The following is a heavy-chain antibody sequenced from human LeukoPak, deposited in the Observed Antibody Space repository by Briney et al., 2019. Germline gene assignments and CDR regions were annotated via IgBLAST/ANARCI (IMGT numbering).Heavy chain of an antibody. CDR2: ISWNSGSI. CDR1: GYTFDDYA. CDR3: ARGDRFRYSYADY. D-gene: IGHD5-18*01. V-gene: IGHV3-9*03. J-gene: IGHJ4*02. Sequence: GGSLRLSCAASGYTFDDYAMHWVRQAPGKGLEWVSGISWNSGSIGYADSVKGRFTISRDNAKNSLYLQMNSLIAEDMALYYCARGDRFRYSYADYWGQGTLVTVSS.